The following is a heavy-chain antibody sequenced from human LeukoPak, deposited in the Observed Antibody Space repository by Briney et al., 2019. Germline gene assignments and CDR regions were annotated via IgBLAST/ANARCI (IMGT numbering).Heavy chain of an antibody. D-gene: IGHD3-22*01. J-gene: IGHJ5*02. CDR2: MYYSGST. V-gene: IGHV4-30-4*01. Sequence: SQTLSLTCTVSGGSISSGDYYWRWIRQPPGKGLEWIGYMYYSGSTYYNPSLKSRATISVDTSKNQFSLKLTSVTAADTAVYYCARPYYYDSRINPWGQGTLVTVSS. CDR1: GGSISSGDYY. CDR3: ARPYYYDSRINP.